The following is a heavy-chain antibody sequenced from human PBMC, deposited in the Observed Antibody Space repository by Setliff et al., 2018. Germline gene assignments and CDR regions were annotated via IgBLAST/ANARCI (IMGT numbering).Heavy chain of an antibody. Sequence: SETLSLTCTVSGGSISSGDYYWSWIRQPPGKGLEWIGYIYYSGSTYYNPSLKSRVTISVDTSKNQFSPKLSSVTAADTAVYYCARDLGYGSGSYYLITHYYYGMDVWGQGTTVTVSS. D-gene: IGHD3-10*01. CDR3: ARDLGYGSGSYYLITHYYYGMDV. J-gene: IGHJ6*02. CDR2: IYYSGST. CDR1: GGSISSGDYY. V-gene: IGHV4-30-4*08.